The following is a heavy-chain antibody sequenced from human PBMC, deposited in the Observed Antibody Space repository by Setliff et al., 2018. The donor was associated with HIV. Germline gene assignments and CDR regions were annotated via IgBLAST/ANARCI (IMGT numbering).Heavy chain of an antibody. V-gene: IGHV1-18*01. CDR1: GYSFTAHG. J-gene: IGHJ4*01. CDR3: ARVPSGAAGLVRAGFYF. D-gene: IGHD6-25*01. Sequence: ASVKVSCKASGYSFTAHGISWVRQAPGQGFEWMGWINIDSGRTNFAQKFQDRVTVTTDTSTNTTYMELRGLRSDDTATYYCARVPSGAAGLVRAGFYFWGQGTLVTVSS. CDR2: INIDSGRT.